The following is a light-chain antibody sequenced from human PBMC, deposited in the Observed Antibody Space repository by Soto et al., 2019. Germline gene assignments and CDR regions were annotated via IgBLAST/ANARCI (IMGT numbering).Light chain of an antibody. Sequence: QSALTQPRSVSGSPGQSVTISCTGTTSDVGGYEYVSWYQQYPGKAPKLLIYHVVQRPSGVPDRFSSSKSGTTASLIISGLQAEDEADYFCCSYADGQTLAFGGGTKLTVL. CDR3: CSYADGQTLA. J-gene: IGLJ2*01. CDR1: TSDVGGYEY. V-gene: IGLV2-11*01. CDR2: HVV.